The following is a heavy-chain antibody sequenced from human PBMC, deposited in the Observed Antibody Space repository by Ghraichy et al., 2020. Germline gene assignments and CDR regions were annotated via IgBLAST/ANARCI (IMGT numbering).Heavy chain of an antibody. CDR1: GGSISSSSYY. D-gene: IGHD6-13*01. V-gene: IGHV4-39*01. J-gene: IGHJ5*02. CDR2: IYYSGST. CDR3: ARHSSSWYSWFDP. Sequence: SETLSLTCTVSGGSISSSSYYWGWIRQTPGKGLEWIGSIYYSGSTYYNPSLKSRVTISVDTSKNQFSLKLSSVTAADTAVYYCARHSSSWYSWFDPWGQGTLVTVSS.